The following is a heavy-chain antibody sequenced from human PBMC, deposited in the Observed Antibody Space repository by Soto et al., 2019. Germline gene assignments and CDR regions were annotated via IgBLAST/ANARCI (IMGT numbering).Heavy chain of an antibody. CDR1: GYTFTSYD. CDR3: VKGRRPANSLSVS. D-gene: IGHD2-2*01. Sequence: GASVKVSCKASGYTFTSYDINWVRQATGLGLEWMGWMNPSSGNTGYAQKFQGRVTMTRDTSITTAYMELSSLRSEDTAVYYCVKGRRPANSLSVSWGQGTLVTVSS. V-gene: IGHV1-8*01. CDR2: MNPSSGNT. J-gene: IGHJ5*02.